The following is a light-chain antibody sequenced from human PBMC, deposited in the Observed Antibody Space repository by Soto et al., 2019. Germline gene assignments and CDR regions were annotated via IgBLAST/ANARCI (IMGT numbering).Light chain of an antibody. CDR2: RAS. CDR1: QGIGTW. J-gene: IGKJ1*01. CDR3: HQYGASPWT. V-gene: IGKV1-5*03. Sequence: DIQITQSPSTLSASVGDRVTITFRASQGIGTWLALYQQKPERAPKVLIYRASHLESGVPDRFSASGSATEFTLNINRLEPEDFAVYYCHQYGASPWTFGQGTKVDI.